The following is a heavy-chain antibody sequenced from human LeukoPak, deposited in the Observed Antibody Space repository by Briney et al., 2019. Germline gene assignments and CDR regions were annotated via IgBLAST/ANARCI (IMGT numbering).Heavy chain of an antibody. CDR2: INHRGST. CDR3: ASNPMPGYSSGWSTRGALGY. V-gene: IGHV4-34*01. Sequence: SETLSLTCAVYGGSFSGYYWSWIRQPPGKGLECIGEINHRGSTNYNPSLKSRVTISVDTSKNQFSLKLSSVTAADTAVYYCASNPMPGYSSGWSTRGALGYWGQGTLVTVSS. CDR1: GGSFSGYY. D-gene: IGHD6-19*01. J-gene: IGHJ4*02.